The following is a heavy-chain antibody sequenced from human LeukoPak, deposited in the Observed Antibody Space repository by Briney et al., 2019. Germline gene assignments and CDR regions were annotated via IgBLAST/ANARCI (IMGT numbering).Heavy chain of an antibody. Sequence: SETLSLTCTVSGDSISSYYWSWIRQPPGKGLEWIGYIYYNERSNYNPSLRSRVTISADMSKNQFSLKLTSVTGADTAVYYCAGERGEEYSSGWYKRNYFDNWGQGIRVTVSS. V-gene: IGHV4-59*12. CDR1: GDSISSYY. D-gene: IGHD6-19*01. J-gene: IGHJ4*02. CDR3: AGERGEEYSSGWYKRNYFDN. CDR2: IYYNERS.